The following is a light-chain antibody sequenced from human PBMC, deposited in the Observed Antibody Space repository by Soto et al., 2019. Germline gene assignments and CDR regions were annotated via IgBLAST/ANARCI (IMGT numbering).Light chain of an antibody. Sequence: QSVLTQPRSVCGSPGQSVTISGTGTGNDVGDYNYVSWYQQHPGRPPNLMSYDVARWPSGVPDRFSGSKSGDTASLTISGLQAEDEADYFCCSYAGGYTYLFGTGTKVTVL. CDR2: DVA. V-gene: IGLV2-11*01. J-gene: IGLJ1*01. CDR1: GNDVGDYNY. CDR3: CSYAGGYTYL.